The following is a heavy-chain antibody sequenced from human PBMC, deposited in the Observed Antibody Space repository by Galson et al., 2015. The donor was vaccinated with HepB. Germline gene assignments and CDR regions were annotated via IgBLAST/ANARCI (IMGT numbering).Heavy chain of an antibody. V-gene: IGHV3-33*01. Sequence: SLRLSCAASGFPFSSHGMHWVRQAPGKGLEWVAVIWYDGSNKYYADSVKGRFTISRDNSKNTLYLQMNSLRAEDTAVYYCARGRGRFCSSTSCYYYYYMDVWVKGTTVTVSS. CDR2: IWYDGSNK. CDR3: ARGRGRFCSSTSCYYYYYMDV. D-gene: IGHD2-2*01. CDR1: GFPFSSHG. J-gene: IGHJ6*03.